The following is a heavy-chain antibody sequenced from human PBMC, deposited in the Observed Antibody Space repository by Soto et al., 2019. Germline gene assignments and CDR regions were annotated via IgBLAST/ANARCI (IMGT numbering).Heavy chain of an antibody. D-gene: IGHD4-17*01. CDR3: AAEVGGYIYGLARP. J-gene: IGHJ5*02. CDR1: GFTFSSSA. CDR2: IDVGSANA. Sequence: QMQLGQAGPEVKKPGTSVTFSCKTSGFTFSSSAVHWVRQARGHRLQWIGWIDVGSANANYAQMLQERVNISRDMSTSTAYMELSSLRPEDTAVYYCAAEVGGYIYGLARPWGPGTLVT. V-gene: IGHV1-58*01.